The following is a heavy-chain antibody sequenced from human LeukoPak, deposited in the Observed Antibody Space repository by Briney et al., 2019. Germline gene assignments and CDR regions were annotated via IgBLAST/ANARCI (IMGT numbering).Heavy chain of an antibody. CDR1: GFIFSSYW. V-gene: IGHV3-74*01. Sequence: GGSLRLSCAASGFIFSSYWMHWVRQAPGKGLVWVSRINSDGSRTSYADSVKGRFTISRDNAKNTLYLQMNSLRAEDTAVYYCARGGAYSYGPFDYWGQGTLVTVSS. CDR2: INSDGSRT. CDR3: ARGGAYSYGPFDY. D-gene: IGHD5-18*01. J-gene: IGHJ4*02.